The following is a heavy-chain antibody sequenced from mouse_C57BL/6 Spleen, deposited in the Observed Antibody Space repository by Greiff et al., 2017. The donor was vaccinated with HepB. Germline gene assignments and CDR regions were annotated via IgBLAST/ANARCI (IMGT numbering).Heavy chain of an antibody. CDR2: ISDGGSYT. D-gene: IGHD2-4*01. CDR3: ARDRSDYGFAY. J-gene: IGHJ3*01. CDR1: GFTFSSYA. Sequence: DVMLVESGGGLVKPGGSLKLSCAASGFTFSSYAMSWVRQTPEKRLEWVATISDGGSYTYYPDNVKGRFTISRDNAKNNLYLQMSHLKSEDTAMYYCARDRSDYGFAYWGQGTLVTVSA. V-gene: IGHV5-4*01.